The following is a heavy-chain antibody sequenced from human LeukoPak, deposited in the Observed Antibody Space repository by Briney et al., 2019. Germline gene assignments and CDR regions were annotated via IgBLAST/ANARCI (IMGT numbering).Heavy chain of an antibody. D-gene: IGHD3-3*01. Sequence: PGGSLRLSCAASGFTFSSYWMSWVRQAPGKGLEWVANIKQDGSEKYYVDSVKGRFTISRDNAKNSLYLQMNSLRAEDTAVYYCARSSYYDFWSGYLTPHYYYYYGMDVWGQGTTVTVSS. CDR1: GFTFSSYW. CDR2: IKQDGSEK. CDR3: ARSSYYDFWSGYLTPHYYYYYGMDV. J-gene: IGHJ6*02. V-gene: IGHV3-7*01.